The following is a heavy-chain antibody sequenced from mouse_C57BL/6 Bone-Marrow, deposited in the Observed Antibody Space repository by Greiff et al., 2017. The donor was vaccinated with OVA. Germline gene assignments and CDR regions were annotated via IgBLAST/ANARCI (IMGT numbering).Heavy chain of an antibody. D-gene: IGHD2-2*01. CDR2: IYPGDGDT. CDR1: GYAFSSSW. Sequence: VQLQESGPELVKPGASVKISCKASGYAFSSSWMNWVKQRPGKGLEWIGRIYPGDGDTNYNGKFKGKATLTADKSSSTAYMQLSSLTSEDSAVYFCARGDYGYDGGWFAYWGQGTLVTVSA. CDR3: ARGDYGYDGGWFAY. J-gene: IGHJ3*01. V-gene: IGHV1-82*01.